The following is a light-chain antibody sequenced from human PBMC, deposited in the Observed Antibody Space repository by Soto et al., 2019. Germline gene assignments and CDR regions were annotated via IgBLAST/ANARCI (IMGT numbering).Light chain of an antibody. J-gene: IGKJ1*01. CDR1: QGISSY. CDR3: QQYYTYPRT. CDR2: AAS. V-gene: IGKV1-8*01. Sequence: AIRMTQSPSSFSASTGDRVTITCRASQGISSYLAWYQQKPGKAPKLPIYAASTLQSGVPSMFSGSLSGTDFTLTISCLQSEEFATYYCQQYYTYPRTFGQGTKVEIK.